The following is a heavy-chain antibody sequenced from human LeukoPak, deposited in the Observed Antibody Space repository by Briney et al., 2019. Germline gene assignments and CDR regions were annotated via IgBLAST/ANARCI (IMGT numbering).Heavy chain of an antibody. J-gene: IGHJ4*02. CDR3: AREQLVGTYYFDY. D-gene: IGHD6-6*01. CDR1: GYTXTSYY. Sequence: ASVKVSCKASGYTXTSYYMHGVRQAPGQGLEWMGILSPSGGSTSYAQKFQGRVTMTRDTSTSTVYMELSSLRSDDTAVYYCAREQLVGTYYFDYWGQGTLVAVSS. V-gene: IGHV1-46*01. CDR2: LSPSGGST.